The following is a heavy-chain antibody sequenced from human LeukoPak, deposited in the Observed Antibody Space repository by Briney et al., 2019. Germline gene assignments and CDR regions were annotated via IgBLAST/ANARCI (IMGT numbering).Heavy chain of an antibody. D-gene: IGHD5-12*01. V-gene: IGHV4-34*01. CDR2: INHSGST. CDR3: ARVDIVATRTLDY. CDR1: GFPFIEYS. Sequence: GSLRLSCTASGFPFIEYSMNWVRQPPGKGLEWIGEINHSGSTNYNPSLKSRVTISVDTSKNQFSLKLSSVTAADTAVYYCARVDIVATRTLDYWGQGTLVTVSS. J-gene: IGHJ4*02.